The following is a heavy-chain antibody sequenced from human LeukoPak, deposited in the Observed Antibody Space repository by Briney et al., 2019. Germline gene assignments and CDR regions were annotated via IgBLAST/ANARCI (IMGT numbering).Heavy chain of an antibody. D-gene: IGHD3-3*01. CDR2: ISGNGVST. V-gene: IGHV3-23*01. CDR3: ARAREWPYHFDY. J-gene: IGHJ4*02. CDR1: GFTFSSYA. Sequence: PGGSLRLSYAASGFTFSSYAMSWVRQAPGKGLAWVSGISGNGVSTYYADSVKGRFTISRDTSKNTLYLQMNSLRAEDTAVYYCARAREWPYHFDYWGQGTLVTVSS.